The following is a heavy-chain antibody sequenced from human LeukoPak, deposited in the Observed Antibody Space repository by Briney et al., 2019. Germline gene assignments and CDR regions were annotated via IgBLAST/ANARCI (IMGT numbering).Heavy chain of an antibody. CDR1: GGSLSSNY. V-gene: IGHV4-59*08. CDR3: ATYRSTSGYVDS. CDR2: IYYSGST. D-gene: IGHD3-22*01. J-gene: IGHJ4*02. Sequence: SETLSLTCSVSGGSLSSNYWSWFRQPPGKGLEWIGYIYYSGSTTYNPSLKSRVTISVDTSKTQFSLKLTSVTAADTAVYYCATYRSTSGYVDSWGQGTLVTVSS.